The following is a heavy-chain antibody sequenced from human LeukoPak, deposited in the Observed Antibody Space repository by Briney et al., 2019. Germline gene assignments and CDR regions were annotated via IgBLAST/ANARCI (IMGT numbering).Heavy chain of an antibody. D-gene: IGHD1-7*01. CDR3: ARIGTGRNDY. CDR2: IYTSGST. V-gene: IGHV4-61*02. CDR1: GGSISSSSYY. Sequence: PSETLSLTCTVSGGSISSSSYYWSWIRQPAGKGLEWIGRIYTSGSTNYNPSLKSRVTMSVDTSKNQFSLKLSSVTAADTAVYYCARIGTGRNDYWGQGTLVTVSS. J-gene: IGHJ4*02.